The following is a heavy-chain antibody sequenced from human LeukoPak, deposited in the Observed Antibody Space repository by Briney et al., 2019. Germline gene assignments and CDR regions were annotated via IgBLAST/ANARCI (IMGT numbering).Heavy chain of an antibody. CDR2: ISAYNGNT. CDR1: GYTFTSYG. D-gene: IGHD6-13*01. CDR3: ARSHSSSSFHWFDP. J-gene: IGHJ5*02. Sequence: ASVTVSCKASGYTFTSYGISWVRQAPGQGLAWMGWISAYNGNTNYAQKLQGRVTMTTDTSTSTAYMELRSLRSDDTAVYYCARSHSSSSFHWFDPWGQGTLVTVSS. V-gene: IGHV1-18*01.